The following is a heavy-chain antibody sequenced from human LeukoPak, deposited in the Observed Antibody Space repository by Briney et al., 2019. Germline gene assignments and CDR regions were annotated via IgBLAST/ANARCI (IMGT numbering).Heavy chain of an antibody. CDR2: INPNSGGT. Sequence: GASVKVSCKASGYTFTGYYMHWVRQAPAQGLEWMGRINPNSGGTEYAQNFQGRVTMTRDTSISASYMELNRLTSDDTAVYYCARDLSTTSNWELDYWGQGTLVTVSS. J-gene: IGHJ4*02. D-gene: IGHD7-27*01. CDR1: GYTFTGYY. V-gene: IGHV1-2*06. CDR3: ARDLSTTSNWELDY.